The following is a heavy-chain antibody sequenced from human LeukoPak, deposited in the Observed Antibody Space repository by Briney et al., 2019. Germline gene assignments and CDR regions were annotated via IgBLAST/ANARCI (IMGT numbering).Heavy chain of an antibody. CDR3: ARQWGRLGFDY. CDR1: GGSFSGYY. V-gene: IGHV4-34*01. Sequence: SETLSLTCAVYGGSFSGYYWSWIRQPPGRGLEWIGEINHSGSTNYNPSLKSRVTISVDTSKNQFSLKLNSVTAADTAMYYCARQWGRLGFDYWGQGTLVNVSS. D-gene: IGHD3-16*01. CDR2: INHSGST. J-gene: IGHJ4*02.